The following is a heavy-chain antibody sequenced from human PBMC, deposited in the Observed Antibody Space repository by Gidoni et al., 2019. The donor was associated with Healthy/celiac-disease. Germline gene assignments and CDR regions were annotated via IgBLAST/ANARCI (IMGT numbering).Heavy chain of an antibody. CDR2: ISWNSGSI. D-gene: IGHD3-16*01. V-gene: IGHV3-9*01. Sequence: EVQLVESGGGLVQPGRSLRLSCAASGSTFDDYAMHWVRQAPGKGLEWVSGISWNSGSIGYADSVKGRFTISRDNAKNSLYLQMNSLRAEDTALYYCAKAGGGLYYYYYGMDVWGQGTTVTVSS. CDR1: GSTFDDYA. CDR3: AKAGGGLYYYYYGMDV. J-gene: IGHJ6*02.